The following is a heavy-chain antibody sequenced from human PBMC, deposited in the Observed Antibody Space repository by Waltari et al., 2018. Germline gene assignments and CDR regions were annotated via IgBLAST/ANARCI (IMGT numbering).Heavy chain of an antibody. D-gene: IGHD1-26*01. Sequence: EVQLVESGGGLVQPGGSLRLSWSASGFSFSLFWMNWVRQAPGKGLEWVANIKQDGTEKYYVDSVRGRFTISRDNAKNSVYLQMNSLRDEDTAVYYCARGGASWGQGTLVTVSS. V-gene: IGHV3-7*01. CDR3: ARGGAS. J-gene: IGHJ5*02. CDR2: IKQDGTEK. CDR1: GFSFSLFW.